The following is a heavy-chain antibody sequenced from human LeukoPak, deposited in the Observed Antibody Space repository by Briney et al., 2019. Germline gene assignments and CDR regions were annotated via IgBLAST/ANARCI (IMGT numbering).Heavy chain of an antibody. J-gene: IGHJ5*02. CDR1: GGTYSSYA. Sequence: SVKVSCKASGGTYSSYAISWVRQAPGQGLEWMGRIIPILGIANYAQKFQGRVTITADKSTSTAYMELSSLRSEDTAVYYCARAPISGSYYEGRRWFDPWGQGTLVTVSS. D-gene: IGHD1-26*01. CDR2: IIPILGIA. CDR3: ARAPISGSYYEGRRWFDP. V-gene: IGHV1-69*04.